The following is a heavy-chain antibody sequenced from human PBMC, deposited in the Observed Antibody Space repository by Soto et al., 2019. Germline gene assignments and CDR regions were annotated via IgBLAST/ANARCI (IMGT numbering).Heavy chain of an antibody. V-gene: IGHV3-30*03. CDR1: GFTFSSYG. D-gene: IGHD2-15*01. CDR2: ISYDGSNK. CDR3: ARVESYYYGMDV. Sequence: SGGSLRLSCAASGFTFSSYGMHWVRQAPGKGLEWVAVISYDGSNKYYADSVKGRFTISRDNSKNTLYLQMNSLRAEDTAVYYCARVESYYYGMDVWGQGTTVTVSS. J-gene: IGHJ6*02.